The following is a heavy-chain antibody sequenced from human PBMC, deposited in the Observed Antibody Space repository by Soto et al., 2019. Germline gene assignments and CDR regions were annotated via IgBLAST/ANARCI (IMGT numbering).Heavy chain of an antibody. CDR1: CGAISSYY. V-gene: IGHV4-4*07. Sequence: SETLSLTFSVPCGAISSYYWSWVRQPAGKGLEWIGRVFSSGSTNYNASLKSRVTMSIDTSKNEVSLTLRSVTAADTAVYYCARVAFSYFGMDVWGPGTTVTVSS. CDR3: ARVAFSYFGMDV. D-gene: IGHD3-3*02. CDR2: VFSSGST. J-gene: IGHJ6*02.